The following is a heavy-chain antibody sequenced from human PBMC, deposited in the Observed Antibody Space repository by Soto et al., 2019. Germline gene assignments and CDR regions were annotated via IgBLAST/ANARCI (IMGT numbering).Heavy chain of an antibody. V-gene: IGHV3-66*04. Sequence: EVQLVESGGGLVQPGGPLRLSCAASGVTVSSNYMSWVRQAPGKGREWVSVIYSGGSTYYADSVKGRFTISRDNTRNTLYLQMNSLSAEDTAVYYCARHGYNYGGGYFDYWGQGTLVTVSS. D-gene: IGHD5-18*01. CDR2: IYSGGST. CDR3: ARHGYNYGGGYFDY. CDR1: GVTVSSNY. J-gene: IGHJ4*02.